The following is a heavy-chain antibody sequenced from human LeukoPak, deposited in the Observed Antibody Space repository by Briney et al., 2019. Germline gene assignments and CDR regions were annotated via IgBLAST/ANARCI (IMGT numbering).Heavy chain of an antibody. D-gene: IGHD4-17*01. J-gene: IGHJ5*02. CDR2: IIGSGGST. CDR3: MRSDYGGLVDP. Sequence: GGSLRLSCAACGFPLRTYVMTWVREAAGKGLEGVSTIIGSGGSTYYADSVKGRFTISRDNSKNTLYLEMNSLRVDDTATYFCMRSDYGGLVDPWGQGTLVTVSS. CDR1: GFPLRTYV. V-gene: IGHV3-23*01.